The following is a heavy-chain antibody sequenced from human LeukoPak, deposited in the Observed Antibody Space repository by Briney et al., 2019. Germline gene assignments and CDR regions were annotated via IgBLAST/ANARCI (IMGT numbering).Heavy chain of an antibody. CDR2: IRNKVNSYTT. CDR1: GFTSSDHY. V-gene: IGHV3-72*01. D-gene: IGHD6-25*01. Sequence: GGSLRLSCVVSGFTSSDHYIDWARQAPGKGLEWVGRIRNKVNSYTTEYAASVKDRFTISRDDSKNSVWLQMNSLKTEDSAVYYCATSNSNGLSLFDYWGQGTLVTVSS. J-gene: IGHJ4*02. CDR3: ATSNSNGLSLFDY.